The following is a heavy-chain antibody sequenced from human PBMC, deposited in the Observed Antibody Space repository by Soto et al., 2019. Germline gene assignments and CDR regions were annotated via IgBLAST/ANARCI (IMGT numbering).Heavy chain of an antibody. CDR1: GGSISYGGYY. V-gene: IGHV4-31*03. CDR2: IYYSGST. J-gene: IGHJ4*02. CDR3: ARDSSGYLTFDS. Sequence: QVQLQESGPGLVKPSQTLSLTCTVSGGSISYGGYYWSWIRQHPGKGLEWIGYIYYSGSTYYNPSLKSRLTISVDTSKNQFSLKLSSVTAADTAVFYCARDSSGYLTFDSWGPGTLVTVSS. D-gene: IGHD3-22*01.